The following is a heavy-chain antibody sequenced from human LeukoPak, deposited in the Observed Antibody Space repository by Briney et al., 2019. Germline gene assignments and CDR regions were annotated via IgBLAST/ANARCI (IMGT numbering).Heavy chain of an antibody. CDR2: ISAYNGNT. V-gene: IGHV1-18*01. J-gene: IGHJ3*02. D-gene: IGHD5-12*01. CDR1: GYTFTSYG. CDR3: ASTRVYSGYEVNDAFDI. Sequence: ASVKVSCKASGYTFTSYGISWVRQPPGQGLEWMGWISAYNGNTNYAQKPQGRVTMTTDTSTSTAYMELRSLRSDDTAVYYCASTRVYSGYEVNDAFDIWGQGTMVTVSS.